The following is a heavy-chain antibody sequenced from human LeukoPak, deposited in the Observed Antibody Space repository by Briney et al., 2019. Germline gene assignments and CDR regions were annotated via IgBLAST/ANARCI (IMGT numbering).Heavy chain of an antibody. D-gene: IGHD1-26*01. CDR2: INPTSGGT. J-gene: IGHJ5*02. V-gene: IGHV1-2*02. Sequence: ASVKVSCKASGYTFTGYYMHWGRQAPGQGLEWMGWINPTSGGTNYAQKFQGRVTMTRDTSISTAYMELSRLRSDDTAVYYCASLKLIAGWFDPWGQGTLVTVSS. CDR3: ASLKLIAGWFDP. CDR1: GYTFTGYY.